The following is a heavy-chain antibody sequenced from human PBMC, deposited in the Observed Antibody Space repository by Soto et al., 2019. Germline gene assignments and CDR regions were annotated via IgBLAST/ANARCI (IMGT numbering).Heavy chain of an antibody. J-gene: IGHJ4*02. D-gene: IGHD4-17*01. CDR1: GGSISSGGYY. CDR2: IYYSGST. Sequence: QVQLQESGPGLVKPSQTLSITCTVSGGSISSGGYYWSWIRQHPGKGLEWIGYIYYSGSTYYNPSLKSRVTISVDTFKNQFSLKLSSVTPADPAVYYFASVGPQYGGDHFDHWGQVTLFTVSS. CDR3: ASVGPQYGGDHFDH. V-gene: IGHV4-31*03.